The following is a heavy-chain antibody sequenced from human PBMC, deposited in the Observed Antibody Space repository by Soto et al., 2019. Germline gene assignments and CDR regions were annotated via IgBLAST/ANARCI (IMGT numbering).Heavy chain of an antibody. J-gene: IGHJ6*02. D-gene: IGHD1-26*01. CDR3: AKVQSHSGSRGGYYYDGMDV. CDR2: ISGSGGST. Sequence: GGSLRLSCAASGFTFSSYAMSWVRQAPGKGLEWVSAISGSGGSTYYADSVKGRFTISRDKSKNTRYLQMNSLRAEDTAVYYCAKVQSHSGSRGGYYYDGMDVWGQGTTVTVSS. CDR1: GFTFSSYA. V-gene: IGHV3-23*01.